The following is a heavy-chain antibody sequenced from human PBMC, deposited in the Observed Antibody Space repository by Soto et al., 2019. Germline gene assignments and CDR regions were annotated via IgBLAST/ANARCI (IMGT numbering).Heavy chain of an antibody. Sequence: SETLSLTCSVSGDSISSYYWSWIRQSAGKGLEWIGRTYITGDTNYNPSLKSRLTMSVDTSKNQLSLKLSSVTAADTAVYYCARAPCAGSGWCYYYYGMDVCGQGTTVTVSS. CDR3: ARAPCAGSGWCYYYYGMDV. D-gene: IGHD6-19*01. CDR2: TYITGDT. CDR1: GDSISSYY. J-gene: IGHJ6*02. V-gene: IGHV4-4*07.